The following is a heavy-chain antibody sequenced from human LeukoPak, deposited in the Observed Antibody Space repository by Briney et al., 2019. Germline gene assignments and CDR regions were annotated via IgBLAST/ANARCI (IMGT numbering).Heavy chain of an antibody. CDR2: IIPIFGTA. Sequence: SVKVSCKASGGTFSTYAISWVRQAPGQGLEWMGGIIPIFGTANYAQKFQGRVTITADGSTSTAYMELSSLRSEDTAVYYCARAAYSSSYAAGYWGQGTLVTVSS. CDR1: GGTFSTYA. J-gene: IGHJ4*02. V-gene: IGHV1-69*01. D-gene: IGHD6-6*01. CDR3: ARAAYSSSYAAGY.